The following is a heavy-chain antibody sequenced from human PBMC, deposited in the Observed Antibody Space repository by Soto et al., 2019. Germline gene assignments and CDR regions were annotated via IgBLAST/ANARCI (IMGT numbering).Heavy chain of an antibody. V-gene: IGHV4-59*01. D-gene: IGHD3-16*01. Sequence: SETLSLTCTVSGGSISSYYWSWIRQPPGKGLEWIGYIYYSGSTNYNPSLKSRVTISVDTSKNQFSLKLSSVTAADTAVYYCASTTPVGEGDYFDYWGQGTLVTVSS. J-gene: IGHJ4*02. CDR2: IYYSGST. CDR3: ASTTPVGEGDYFDY. CDR1: GGSISSYY.